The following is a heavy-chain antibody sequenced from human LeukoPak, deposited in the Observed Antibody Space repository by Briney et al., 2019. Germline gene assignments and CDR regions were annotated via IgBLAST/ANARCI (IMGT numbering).Heavy chain of an antibody. V-gene: IGHV1-69*13. CDR2: IIPIFGTA. J-gene: IGHJ4*02. CDR1: GGTFSSYA. D-gene: IGHD3-16*02. Sequence: SVKVSCKASGGTFSSYAISWVRQAPGQGLEWMGGIIPIFGTANYAQKFQGRVTITADESTSTAYMELSSLRSEDTAVYYCARGTDYDYVWGSYRPLYFDYWGQGTLVTVSS. CDR3: ARGTDYDYVWGSYRPLYFDY.